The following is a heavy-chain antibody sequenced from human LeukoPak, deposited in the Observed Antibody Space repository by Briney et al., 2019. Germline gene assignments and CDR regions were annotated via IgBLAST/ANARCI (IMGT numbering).Heavy chain of an antibody. J-gene: IGHJ4*02. CDR2: INHSGST. Sequence: PSETLSLTCAVYGGSFSGYYWSWIRQPPGKGPEWIGEINHSGSTNYNPSLKSRVTISVDTSKNQFSLKLSSVTAADTAVYYSVIYDSSGFDYWGQGTLVTVSS. CDR1: GGSFSGYY. CDR3: VIYDSSGFDY. D-gene: IGHD3-22*01. V-gene: IGHV4-34*01.